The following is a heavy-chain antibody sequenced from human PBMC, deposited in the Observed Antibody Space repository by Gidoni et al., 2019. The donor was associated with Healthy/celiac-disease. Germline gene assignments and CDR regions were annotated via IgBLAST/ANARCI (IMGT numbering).Heavy chain of an antibody. D-gene: IGHD2-21*01. V-gene: IGHV4-30-2*01. CDR1: GGSISSGGYS. CDR3: ARRWALWGFDY. J-gene: IGHJ4*02. Sequence: QLQRQESGSGLVKPSQTLSLTCAVSGGSISSGGYSWSWIRQPPGKGLEWIGYIYHSGTTYYNPSLKSRVTISVDRSKNQFSLKLSSVTAADTAVYYCARRWALWGFDYWGQGTLVTVSS. CDR2: IYHSGTT.